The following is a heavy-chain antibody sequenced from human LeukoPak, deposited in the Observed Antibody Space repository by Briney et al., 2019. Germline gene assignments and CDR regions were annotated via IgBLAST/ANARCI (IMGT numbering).Heavy chain of an antibody. Sequence: SETLSLTCAVYGGSFSGYYWSWIRQPPGKGLEWIGEINHSGSTNYNPSLKSRVTISVDTSKNQFSLKLSSVTAADTAVYYCAAVGQYSSGWYGFDYWGQGTLVTVSS. CDR1: GGSFSGYY. D-gene: IGHD6-19*01. CDR2: INHSGST. V-gene: IGHV4-34*01. J-gene: IGHJ4*02. CDR3: AAVGQYSSGWYGFDY.